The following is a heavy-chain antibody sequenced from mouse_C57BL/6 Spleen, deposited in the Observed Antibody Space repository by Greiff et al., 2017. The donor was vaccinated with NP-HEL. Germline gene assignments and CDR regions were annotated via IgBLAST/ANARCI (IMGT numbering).Heavy chain of an antibody. D-gene: IGHD3-2*02. Sequence: VHVKQSGAELVRPGASVKLSCTASGFNIKDDYMHWVKQRPEQGLEWIGWIDPENGDTEYASKFQGKATITADTSSNTAYLQLSSLTSEDTAVYYCTTRAHATSAYWGQGTLVTVSA. V-gene: IGHV14-4*01. J-gene: IGHJ3*01. CDR3: TTRAHATSAY. CDR1: GFNIKDDY. CDR2: IDPENGDT.